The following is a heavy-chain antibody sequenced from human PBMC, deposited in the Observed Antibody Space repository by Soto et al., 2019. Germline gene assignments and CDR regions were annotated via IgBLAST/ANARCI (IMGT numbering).Heavy chain of an antibody. J-gene: IGHJ1*01. D-gene: IGHD3-22*01. CDR2: IYYSGST. V-gene: IGHV4-59*08. Sequence: QVQLQESGPGLVKPSETLSLTCTVSGGSISSYYWSWIRQPPGKGLESIGYIYYSGSTNYNPSLKSRVTISVDTSKNQFSLKLSSVTAADTAVYYCARHWYYYDSSGYSAEYFQHWGQGTLVTVSS. CDR1: GGSISSYY. CDR3: ARHWYYYDSSGYSAEYFQH.